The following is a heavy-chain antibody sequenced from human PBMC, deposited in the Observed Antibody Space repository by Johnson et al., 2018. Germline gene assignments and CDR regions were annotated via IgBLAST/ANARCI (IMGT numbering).Heavy chain of an antibody. CDR3: ARDSDVEWERLPAAFDI. V-gene: IGHV3-74*01. CDR2: INRDGNST. D-gene: IGHD1-26*01. Sequence: EVQLVETGGGLVQPGGSLRLSCAASGFTFSSYWMHWVRQAPGKGLVWVARINRDGNSTSYADSVKVSVPISRDNAKNTLFLQMNSLRAEDTAVYYCARDSDVEWERLPAAFDIWGQGTMVTVSS. J-gene: IGHJ3*02. CDR1: GFTFSSYW.